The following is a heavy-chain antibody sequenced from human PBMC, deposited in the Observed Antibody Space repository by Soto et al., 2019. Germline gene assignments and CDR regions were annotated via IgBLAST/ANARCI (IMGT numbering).Heavy chain of an antibody. CDR3: ARGPGGSNDGTFTY. J-gene: IGHJ4*02. D-gene: IGHD2-15*01. V-gene: IGHV3-7*05. Sequence: EVQLVESGGGLVQPGGSLRLSCAASGFTVSIYWMKWVRQTPVKGLEWVANINQDGSEKNYVDSVRGRFTISRDNAKNSLYLQMSSLRAEDTAIYYCARGPGGSNDGTFTYWGQGALVTVSS. CDR1: GFTVSIYW. CDR2: INQDGSEK.